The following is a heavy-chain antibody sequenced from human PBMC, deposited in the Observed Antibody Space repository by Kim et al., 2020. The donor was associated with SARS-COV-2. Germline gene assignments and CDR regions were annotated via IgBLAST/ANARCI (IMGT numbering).Heavy chain of an antibody. Sequence: TYSADSGKGRFTISRDNSKNTLYLQMNSRRAEDTAVYYCAKSRAGRFGEKWGQGTLVTVSS. CDR3: AKSRAGRFGEK. V-gene: IGHV3-23*01. J-gene: IGHJ4*02. D-gene: IGHD3-10*01. CDR2: T.